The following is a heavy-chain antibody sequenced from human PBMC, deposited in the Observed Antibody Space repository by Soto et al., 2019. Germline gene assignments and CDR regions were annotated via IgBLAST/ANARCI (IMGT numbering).Heavy chain of an antibody. J-gene: IGHJ4*02. CDR1: GFTFTLYA. CDR2: ISHDGSIK. CDR3: ARSSGVSTPDFDY. V-gene: IGHV3-30-3*01. D-gene: IGHD3-10*01. Sequence: GGSLRLSCAASGFTFTLYAIHWVRQAPGKGLEWVAVISHDGSIKYYTDSVKGRFTISRDNSLHTVYLQMNSLGPEDTAVYFCARSSGVSTPDFDYWGQGALVTVSS.